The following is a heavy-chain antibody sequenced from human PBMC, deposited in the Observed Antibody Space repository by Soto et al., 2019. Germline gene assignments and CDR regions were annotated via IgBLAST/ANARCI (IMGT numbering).Heavy chain of an antibody. V-gene: IGHV4-39*01. D-gene: IGHD4-17*01. CDR3: ARPSILMTTVD. Sequence: QLQLQESGPGLVKPSETLSLTCTVSGGSISSSSYYWGWIRQPPGKGLEWIGSIYYSGSTYYNPSLKSRVTISVDTSKNQFSLKLSSVTAADTAVYYCARPSILMTTVDWGQGTLVTVSS. CDR2: IYYSGST. J-gene: IGHJ4*02. CDR1: GGSISSSSYY.